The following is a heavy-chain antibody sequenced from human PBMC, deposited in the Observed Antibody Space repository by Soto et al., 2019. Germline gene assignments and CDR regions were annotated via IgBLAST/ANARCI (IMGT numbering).Heavy chain of an antibody. V-gene: IGHV2-5*02. D-gene: IGHD2-2*01. CDR3: ARQVPYCSRNGCPNLFVP. CDR1: GFTLSTSGVG. CDR2: IYWDDDK. J-gene: IGHJ5*02. Sequence: QITLKESGPTLVKPTQTLTLTCTFSGFTLSTSGVGMGRIRQPPGKALEWLALIYWDDDKRYSPSLKTRLSITKDTSKKQVVVTMTNMDPVDTATYYCARQVPYCSRNGCPNLFVPCGQGTLVTVSS.